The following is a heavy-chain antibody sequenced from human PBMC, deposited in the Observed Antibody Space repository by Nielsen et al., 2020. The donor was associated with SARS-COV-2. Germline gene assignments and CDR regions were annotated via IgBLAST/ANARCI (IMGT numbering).Heavy chain of an antibody. D-gene: IGHD3-10*01. CDR2: IIPILGIA. CDR3: ARDFGYYYGSGSYYNVVLDY. J-gene: IGHJ4*02. V-gene: IGHV1-69*04. Sequence: WVRQAPGQGLEWMGRIIPILGIANYAQKFQGRVTITADKSTSTAYMELSSLRSEDTAVYYCARDFGYYYGSGSYYNVVLDYWGQGTLVTVSS.